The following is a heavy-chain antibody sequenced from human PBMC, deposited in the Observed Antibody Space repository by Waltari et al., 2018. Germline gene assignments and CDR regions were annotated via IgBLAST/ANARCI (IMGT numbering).Heavy chain of an antibody. CDR2: VYTSGSP. Sequence: QVQVQESGPGLVKPSETLSLTCTVSGASISNYFWSWIRQPAGKGLEWIGRVYTSGSPNYNPSRKRRVTMSIDTSKNQFSLKLSSVTAADTAVYYCVRDGGAIFDYWGQGTLVTVSS. CDR1: GASISNYF. V-gene: IGHV4-4*07. J-gene: IGHJ4*02. D-gene: IGHD3-3*01. CDR3: VRDGGAIFDY.